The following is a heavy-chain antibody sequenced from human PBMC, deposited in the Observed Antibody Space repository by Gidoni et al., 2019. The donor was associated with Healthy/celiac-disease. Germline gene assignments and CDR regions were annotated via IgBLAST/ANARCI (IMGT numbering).Heavy chain of an antibody. D-gene: IGHD2-15*01. J-gene: IGHJ6*02. CDR3: AKAHRYCSGGSCYVGDSYYDYGMDV. CDR1: GFPFDDYA. Sequence: EVQLVESGGGLVQPGRSLRLSCAASGFPFDDYAMYCARQAPGKGLEWVSGISWNSGSIGYANSVKGRFTISRDNAKNSLYLQMNSLRAEDTVLYYCAKAHRYCSGGSCYVGDSYYDYGMDVWGQGTTVTVSS. CDR2: ISWNSGSI. V-gene: IGHV3-9*01.